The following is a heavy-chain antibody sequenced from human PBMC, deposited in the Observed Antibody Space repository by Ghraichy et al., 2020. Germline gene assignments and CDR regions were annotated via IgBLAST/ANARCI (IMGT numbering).Heavy chain of an antibody. V-gene: IGHV3-9*01. CDR2: ISWNSGSI. Sequence: GGSLRLSCAASGFTFDDYAMHWVRQAPGKGLEWVSGISWNSGSIGYADSVKGRFTISRDNAKNSLYLQMNSLRAEDTALYYCAKNFGGGKGSSGYYFYYGMDVWGQGTTVTVSS. CDR1: GFTFDDYA. CDR3: AKNFGGGKGSSGYYFYYGMDV. D-gene: IGHD3-22*01. J-gene: IGHJ6*02.